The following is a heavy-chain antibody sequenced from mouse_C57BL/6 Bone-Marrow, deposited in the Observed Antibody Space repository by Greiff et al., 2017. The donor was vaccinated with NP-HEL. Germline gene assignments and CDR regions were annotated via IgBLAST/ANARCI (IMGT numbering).Heavy chain of an antibody. CDR2: INPSSGYT. V-gene: IGHV1-7*01. CDR1: GYTFTSYW. D-gene: IGHD5-1*01. Sequence: VQLQQSGAELAKPGASVKLSCKASGYTFTSYWMHWVKQRPGQGLEWIGYINPSSGYTKYNQKFKDKETVTAEKSSSTAYMQLSSLTYEDSAVYSCASPDLGTYDWFAYWGQGTLVPLS. CDR3: ASPDLGTYDWFAY. J-gene: IGHJ3*01.